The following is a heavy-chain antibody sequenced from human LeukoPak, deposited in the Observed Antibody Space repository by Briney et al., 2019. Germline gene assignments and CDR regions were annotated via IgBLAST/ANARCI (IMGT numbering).Heavy chain of an antibody. Sequence: GESLKISCKGSGYSFTSYWIGWVRQMPGKGLKWMGTIYPGDSDTRYSPSFQGQVTISADKSISTAYLQWSSLKASDTAMYYCARRRYDFWSGLADAMDVWGQGTTVTVSS. V-gene: IGHV5-51*01. CDR1: GYSFTSYW. CDR3: ARRRYDFWSGLADAMDV. CDR2: IYPGDSDT. J-gene: IGHJ6*02. D-gene: IGHD3-3*01.